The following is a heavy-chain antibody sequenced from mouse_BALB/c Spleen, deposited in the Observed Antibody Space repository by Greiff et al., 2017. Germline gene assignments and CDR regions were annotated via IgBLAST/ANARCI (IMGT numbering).Heavy chain of an antibody. CDR3: ARGDGYFKNYFDY. CDR2: ISSGGST. V-gene: IGHV5-6-5*01. CDR1: GFTFSSYA. D-gene: IGHD2-3*01. J-gene: IGHJ2*01. Sequence: EVQVVESGGGLVKPGGSLKLSCAASGFTFSSYAMSWVRQTPEKRLEWVASISSGGSTYYPDSVKGRFTISRDNARNILYLQMSSLRSEDTAMYYCARGDGYFKNYFDYWGQGTTLTVSS.